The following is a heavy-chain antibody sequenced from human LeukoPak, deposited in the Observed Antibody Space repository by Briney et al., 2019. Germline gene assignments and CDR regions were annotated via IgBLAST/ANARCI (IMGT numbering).Heavy chain of an antibody. J-gene: IGHJ6*02. V-gene: IGHV5-10-1*01. Sequence: GESLKISCKGSGYSFTSYWISWVRQMPGKGLEWMGRIDPSDSYTNYSPSFQGHGTISADKSISTAYLQWSSLKASDTAMYYCASGYSYGYAYGMDVWGQGTTVTVSS. CDR1: GYSFTSYW. D-gene: IGHD5-18*01. CDR3: ASGYSYGYAYGMDV. CDR2: IDPSDSYT.